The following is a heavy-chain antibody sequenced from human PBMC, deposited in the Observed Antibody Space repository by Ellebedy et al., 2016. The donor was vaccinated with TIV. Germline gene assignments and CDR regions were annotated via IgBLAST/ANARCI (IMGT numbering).Heavy chain of an antibody. J-gene: IGHJ4*02. Sequence: GESLKISXAASGFTFSSYGMHWVRQAPEKGLVWVSRINSDGSSTSYADSVKGRFTISRDNAKNTLYLQMNSLRAEDTAVYYCATGRLVLDYWGQGTLVTVSS. CDR3: ATGRLVLDY. D-gene: IGHD6-6*01. CDR1: GFTFSSYG. CDR2: INSDGSST. V-gene: IGHV3-74*01.